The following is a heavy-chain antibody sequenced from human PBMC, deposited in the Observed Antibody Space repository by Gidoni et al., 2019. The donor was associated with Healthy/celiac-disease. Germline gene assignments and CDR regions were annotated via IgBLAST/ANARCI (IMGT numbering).Heavy chain of an antibody. V-gene: IGHV3-33*01. CDR3: ARGGYLAARPGSWFDP. Sequence: QVQLVESGGGVVQPGRSLRLSCAASGFTFSSYGMHWVRQAPGTGLEWVAVIWYDGSNKYYADSVKGRFTISRDNSKNTLYLQMNSLRAEDTAVYYCARGGYLAARPGSWFDPWGQGTLVTVSS. CDR1: GFTFSSYG. J-gene: IGHJ5*02. D-gene: IGHD6-6*01. CDR2: IWYDGSNK.